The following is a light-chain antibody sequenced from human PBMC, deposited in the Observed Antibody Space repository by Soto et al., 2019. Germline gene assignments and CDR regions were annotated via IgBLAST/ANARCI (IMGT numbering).Light chain of an antibody. J-gene: IGLJ1*01. CDR1: SSDIGAYNY. V-gene: IGLV2-14*01. CDR3: FSFTTDWTHV. CDR2: EVS. Sequence: QAVVTQPASVSGSPGQSITISCTGSSSDIGAYNYVSWFQQYPGKAPKLIISEVSNRPSGVSNRFSGSKSGTAASLTISGLQTEDEADYFCFSFTTDWTHVFGTGTKVIVL.